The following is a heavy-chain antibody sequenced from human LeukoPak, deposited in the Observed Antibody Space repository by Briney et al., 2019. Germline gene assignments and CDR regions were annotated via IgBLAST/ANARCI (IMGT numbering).Heavy chain of an antibody. D-gene: IGHD3-22*01. Sequence: GGSLRLSCAASGFTFSNYDMNWVRQAPGKGLEWVSYISSRGSTIHYAESVKGRFTISRDNAKNSLYLQMNSLRAEDTAVYYCATYYDSSGFDFDYRGQGTLVTVSS. CDR3: ATYYDSSGFDFDY. CDR2: ISSRGSTI. V-gene: IGHV3-48*03. J-gene: IGHJ4*02. CDR1: GFTFSNYD.